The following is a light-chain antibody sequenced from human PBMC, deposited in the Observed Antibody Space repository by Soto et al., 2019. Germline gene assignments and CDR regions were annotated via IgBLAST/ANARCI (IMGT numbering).Light chain of an antibody. CDR1: SSDVGGYNY. Sequence: QSALTQPPSASGSPGQSVTISCTGTSSDVGGYNYVSWYQQHPGKAPKLMIYEVSKRPSGVPDRFSGSKSGNTASLTVSGLQAEDESDYYCSSYAGSNNVVFGGGTTLPVL. J-gene: IGLJ2*01. CDR2: EVS. V-gene: IGLV2-8*01. CDR3: SSYAGSNNVV.